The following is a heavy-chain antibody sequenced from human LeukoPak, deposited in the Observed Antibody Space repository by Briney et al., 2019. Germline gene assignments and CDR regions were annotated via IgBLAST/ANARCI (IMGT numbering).Heavy chain of an antibody. CDR3: ARESPREWELLDYYYGMDV. Sequence: SGGSLRLSCAASGFTFSTYAVNWVRQAPGKGLEWVSTISGSGDSTYYADSVKGRFTISRDNSKDTLYLQMSSVRAEDTAVYYCARESPREWELLDYYYGMDVWGQGTTVTVSS. CDR1: GFTFSTYA. CDR2: ISGSGDST. D-gene: IGHD1-26*01. V-gene: IGHV3-23*01. J-gene: IGHJ6*02.